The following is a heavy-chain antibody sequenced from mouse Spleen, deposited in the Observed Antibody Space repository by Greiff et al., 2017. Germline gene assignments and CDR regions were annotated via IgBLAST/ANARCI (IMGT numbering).Heavy chain of an antibody. CDR2: ISSGSSTI. Sequence: DVQLVESGGGLVKPGGSLKLSCAASGFTFSDYGMHWVRQAPEKGLEWVAYISSGSSTIYYADTVKGRFTISRDNAKNTLFLQMTSLRSEDTAMYYCARSISRPWYFDVWGAGTTVTVSS. V-gene: IGHV5-17*01. CDR3: ARSISRPWYFDV. J-gene: IGHJ1*01. CDR1: GFTFSDYG.